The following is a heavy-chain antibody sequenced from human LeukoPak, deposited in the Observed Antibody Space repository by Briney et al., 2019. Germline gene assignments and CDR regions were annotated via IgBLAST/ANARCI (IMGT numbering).Heavy chain of an antibody. V-gene: IGHV4-34*01. J-gene: IGHJ3*02. D-gene: IGHD3-16*02. CDR1: GGSFSGYY. Sequence: PSETLSLTCAVYGGSFSGYYWSWIRQPPGKGLEWIGEINHSGSTNYNPSLKSRVTISVDTSKNQFSLKLSSVTAADTAVYYCARSGSRARRYGLPTKYDYVWGSYRFAHAFDIWGQGTMVTVSS. CDR3: ARSGSRARRYGLPTKYDYVWGSYRFAHAFDI. CDR2: INHSGST.